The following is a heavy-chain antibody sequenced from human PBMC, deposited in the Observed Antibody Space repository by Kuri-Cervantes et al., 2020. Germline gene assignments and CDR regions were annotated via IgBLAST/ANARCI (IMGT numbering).Heavy chain of an antibody. J-gene: IGHJ4*02. CDR2: IIPIFGTA. Sequence: SVKVSCKASGGTFSSYAISWVRQAPGQGLEWTGGIIPIFGTANYAQKFQGRVTITADKSTSTAYMELSSLRSEDTAVYYCARVALGGVFFEYWGQGTLVTVSS. V-gene: IGHV1-69*06. D-gene: IGHD2-8*02. CDR1: GGTFSSYA. CDR3: ARVALGGVFFEY.